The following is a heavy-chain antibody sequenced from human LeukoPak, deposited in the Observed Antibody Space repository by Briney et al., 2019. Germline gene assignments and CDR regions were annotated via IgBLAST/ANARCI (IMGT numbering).Heavy chain of an antibody. CDR3: ARGVRSGTSHCSKYYFDY. J-gene: IGHJ4*02. CDR1: GFTLSSQP. Sequence: GGSLRLSCAGSGFTLSSQPMSWVRQAPGKGLEWVSSISFSGDTYYADSVKGRFTISRDNSKSTMYLQMNSLRGEDTAVYYCARGVRSGTSHCSKYYFDYWGQGTLVTVSS. D-gene: IGHD2-2*01. V-gene: IGHV3-23*01. CDR2: ISFSGDT.